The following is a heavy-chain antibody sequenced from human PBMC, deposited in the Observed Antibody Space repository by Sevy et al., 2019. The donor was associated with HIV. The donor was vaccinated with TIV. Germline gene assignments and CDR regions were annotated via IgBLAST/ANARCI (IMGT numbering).Heavy chain of an antibody. Sequence: SETLSLTCTVSGVSMSSGAYSWNWIRQPPGKGLEWIGYIYHTGNTYYNPSLKSRITISLDRSKNQFSLRLSSVTAADTAVYFCARDGCTMTTPGSFDIWGQGTMVTVSS. CDR2: IYHTGNT. D-gene: IGHD4-17*01. J-gene: IGHJ3*02. CDR3: ARDGCTMTTPGSFDI. CDR1: GVSMSSGAYS. V-gene: IGHV4-30-2*01.